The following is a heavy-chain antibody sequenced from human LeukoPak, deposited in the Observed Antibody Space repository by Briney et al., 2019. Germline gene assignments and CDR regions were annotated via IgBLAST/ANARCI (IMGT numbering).Heavy chain of an antibody. CDR1: GYSFISNW. J-gene: IGHJ3*02. V-gene: IGHV5-51*01. D-gene: IGHD3-10*01. Sequence: GESLKISCKGSGYSFISNWIGWVRQMPGKGLEWMGIIYPGDSDTRYSPSFQGQVTISADKSISTAYLQWSSLRASDTAMYYCAKFHYYYGSGIFDAFYIWGQGTMVTVSS. CDR3: AKFHYYYGSGIFDAFYI. CDR2: IYPGDSDT.